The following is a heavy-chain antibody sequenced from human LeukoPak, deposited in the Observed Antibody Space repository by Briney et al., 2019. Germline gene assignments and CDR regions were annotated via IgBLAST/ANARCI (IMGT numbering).Heavy chain of an antibody. J-gene: IGHJ4*02. Sequence: PSETLSLTCTVSGGSISSSSYYWGWLRQPPGKGLVRIGSIYYSGSTYYNPSLKSLVTISVDTSKNQFSQKLSSVTAADTAVYYCARGSYTAMTNWGQGTLVTVSS. D-gene: IGHD5-18*01. CDR3: ARGSYTAMTN. CDR2: IYYSGST. V-gene: IGHV4-39*07. CDR1: GGSISSSSYY.